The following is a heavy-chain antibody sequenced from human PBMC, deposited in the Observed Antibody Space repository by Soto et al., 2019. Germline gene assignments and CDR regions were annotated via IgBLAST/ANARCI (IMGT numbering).Heavy chain of an antibody. CDR1: GFSFNNHA. D-gene: IGHD3-22*01. Sequence: VQLLESGGGLVQPGGSLRLSGAASGFSFNNHAMTWVRQAPGKGLEWASGISGSGSTTHYADSVKGRFTISRDNSKDTLYLQMNSLRPEDTAVYYCAKDRLMLTMVVVGAFDFWGLGTMVTVSS. J-gene: IGHJ3*01. CDR2: ISGSGSTT. CDR3: AKDRLMLTMVVVGAFDF. V-gene: IGHV3-23*01.